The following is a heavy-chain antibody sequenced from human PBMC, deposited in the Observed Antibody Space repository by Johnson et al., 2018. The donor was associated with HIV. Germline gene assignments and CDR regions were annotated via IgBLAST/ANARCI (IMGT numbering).Heavy chain of an antibody. Sequence: VQLVESGGGVVQPGRSLRLSCAASGFTFSHYYMSWMRQAPGQGLEWVSVIYSGGSTYYADSVKGRFTISRDNSKNTLYLQMNSLRAEDTALYYCARGRIAGRPHAFDIWGQGTMVTVSS. D-gene: IGHD6-6*01. CDR3: ARGRIAGRPHAFDI. J-gene: IGHJ3*02. CDR2: IYSGGST. CDR1: GFTFSHYY. V-gene: IGHV3-66*01.